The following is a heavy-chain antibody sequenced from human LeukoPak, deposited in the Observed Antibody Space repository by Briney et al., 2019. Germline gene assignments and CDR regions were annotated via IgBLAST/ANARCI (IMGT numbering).Heavy chain of an antibody. V-gene: IGHV4-38-2*02. CDR2: IYHSGRT. CDR3: ARGSKVLRYFDWFPGEYYYYMDV. CDR1: GYSISSGYY. J-gene: IGHJ6*03. D-gene: IGHD3-9*01. Sequence: SETLSLTCTVSGYSISSGYYWGWIRQPPGKGLEWIGSIYHSGRTYYNPSLKSRVTISVDTSKNQFSLKLSSVTAADTAVYYCARGSKVLRYFDWFPGEYYYYMDVWGKGTTVTISS.